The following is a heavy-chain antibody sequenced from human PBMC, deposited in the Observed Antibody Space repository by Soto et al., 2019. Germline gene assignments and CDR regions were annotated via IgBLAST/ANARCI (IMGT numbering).Heavy chain of an antibody. J-gene: IGHJ6*02. D-gene: IGHD1-1*01. CDR3: ARDLAGTYYYGMDV. CDR2: ISSSSSYI. Sequence: EVQLVESGGGLVKPGGSLRLSCAASGFTFSSYSMNWVRQAPGKGLEWVSSISSSSSYIYYADSVKGRFTISRDNAKNSLYLQMNSLRAEDTAVYYCARDLAGTYYYGMDVWGQGTTVIVSS. CDR1: GFTFSSYS. V-gene: IGHV3-21*01.